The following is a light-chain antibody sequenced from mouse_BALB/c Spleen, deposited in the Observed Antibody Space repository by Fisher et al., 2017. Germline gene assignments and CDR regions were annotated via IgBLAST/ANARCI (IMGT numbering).Light chain of an antibody. V-gene: IGKV4-61*01. CDR3: QQYHSYPLT. J-gene: IGKJ5*01. CDR2: RTS. CDR1: SSVSY. Sequence: IVLTQTPAIMSASLGEEITLTCSASSSVSYMYWYQQKSGASPKPLIHRTSNLASGVPARFSGSGSGTSYSLTISSMEGEDAATYYCQQYHSYPLTFGAGTKLELK.